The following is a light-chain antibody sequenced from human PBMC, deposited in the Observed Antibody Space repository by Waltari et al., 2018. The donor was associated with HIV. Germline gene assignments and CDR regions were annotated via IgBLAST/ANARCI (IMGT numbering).Light chain of an antibody. J-gene: IGLJ1*01. CDR2: NDS. CDR1: DIGTRS. Sequence: SYVLTQPPSVSVAPGETARMTCGGYDIGTRSVHWYQQRPGQAPVLVIYNDSDRPSGIPEQFSGSNSENTATLTISRVEAGDEADDYCQVWDTSSDHRYVFGPGTKVTVL. V-gene: IGLV3-21*04. CDR3: QVWDTSSDHRYV.